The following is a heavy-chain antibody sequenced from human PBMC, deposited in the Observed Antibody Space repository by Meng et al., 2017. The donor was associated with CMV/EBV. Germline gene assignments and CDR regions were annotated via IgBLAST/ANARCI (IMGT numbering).Heavy chain of an antibody. Sequence: GESLKISCAASGFTFSSYGMHWVRQAPGKGLEWVAFIRYDGSNKYYADSVKGRFTISRDNSKNTLYLQMNSLRAEDTAVYYCARFVPAADYWDQGTLVTVSS. V-gene: IGHV3-30*02. J-gene: IGHJ4*02. D-gene: IGHD2-2*01. CDR3: ARFVPAADY. CDR2: IRYDGSNK. CDR1: GFTFSSYG.